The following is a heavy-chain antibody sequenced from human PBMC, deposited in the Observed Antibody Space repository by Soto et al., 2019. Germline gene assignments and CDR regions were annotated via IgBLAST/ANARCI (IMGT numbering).Heavy chain of an antibody. Sequence: PGGSLRLSCAASGFTFSSYAMHWVRQAPGKGLEWVSVISYNRSNIYYADSVKGRFTISRDNAKNSLYLQMNSLRAEDTAVYYCARGGRYCSSTSCRLLFDYWGQGTLVTVSS. D-gene: IGHD2-2*01. CDR1: GFTFSSYA. J-gene: IGHJ4*02. V-gene: IGHV3-30-3*01. CDR2: ISYNRSNI. CDR3: ARGGRYCSSTSCRLLFDY.